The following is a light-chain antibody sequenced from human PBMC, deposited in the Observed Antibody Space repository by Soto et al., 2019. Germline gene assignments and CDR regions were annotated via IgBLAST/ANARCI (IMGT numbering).Light chain of an antibody. Sequence: DIQMTXXXXTLSASVGDRVTITCRASQSISSWLAWYQQKPGKAPKLLIYKASSLESGVPSRCSGSGSGTEFTLTISSLQPDDFATYYCQQYNSYPWTFGQGTKVEIK. V-gene: IGKV1-5*03. CDR1: QSISSW. CDR2: KAS. CDR3: QQYNSYPWT. J-gene: IGKJ1*01.